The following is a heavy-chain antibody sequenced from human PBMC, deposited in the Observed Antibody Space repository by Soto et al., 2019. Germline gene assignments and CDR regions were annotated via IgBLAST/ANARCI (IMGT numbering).Heavy chain of an antibody. CDR1: GGSVSSGSYY. Sequence: SETLSLTCTVSGGSVSSGSYYWSWIRQPPGKGLEWIGYIYYSGSTNYNPSLKSRVTISVDTSKNQFSPKLSSVTAADTAVYYCARDRYYYDSSGYYYYFDYWGQGTLVTVSS. CDR3: ARDRYYYDSSGYYYYFDY. D-gene: IGHD3-22*01. V-gene: IGHV4-61*01. J-gene: IGHJ4*02. CDR2: IYYSGST.